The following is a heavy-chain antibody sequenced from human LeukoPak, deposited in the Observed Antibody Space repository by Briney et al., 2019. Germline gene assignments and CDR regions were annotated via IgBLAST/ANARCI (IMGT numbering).Heavy chain of an antibody. CDR3: AREGGDPAWFDI. CDR2: INPNSGGI. D-gene: IGHD3-10*01. CDR1: GYTFTGYY. V-gene: IGHV1-2*06. J-gene: IGHJ3*02. Sequence: ASVKVSCKASGYTFTGYYMHWVRQAPGQGLEWMGRINPNSGGINYAQKFQGRVTMTRDTSISTAYMELSRLRSDDTAVYYCAREGGDPAWFDIWGQGTMVTVSS.